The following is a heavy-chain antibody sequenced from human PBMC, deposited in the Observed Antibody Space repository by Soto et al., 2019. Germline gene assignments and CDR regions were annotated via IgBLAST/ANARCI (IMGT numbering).Heavy chain of an antibody. CDR3: ARSGYCSGGSCSFNWFDP. D-gene: IGHD2-15*01. Sequence: QVQLQESGPGLVQPSETLSLTCTVSGASVSSSSYYWSWIRQPLGKGLEWIGYIYYSGSTNYSPSLKSRVTISIDTSKNQCSLKLSSVTAADSAVYYCARSGYCSGGSCSFNWFDPWGQGTLVTVSS. CDR2: IYYSGST. J-gene: IGHJ5*02. V-gene: IGHV4-61*01. CDR1: GASVSSSSYY.